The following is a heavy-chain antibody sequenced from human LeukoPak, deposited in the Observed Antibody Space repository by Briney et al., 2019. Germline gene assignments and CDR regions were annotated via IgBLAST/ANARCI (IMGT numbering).Heavy chain of an antibody. CDR1: GGSFSGYY. D-gene: IGHD3-3*01. CDR2: INHSGST. J-gene: IGHJ6*02. Sequence: SETLSLTCAVYGGSFSGYYWSWIRQPPGRGLEWIGEINHSGSTNYNPSLKSRVTISVDTSKNQFSLKLSSVTAADTAVYYCARDDFWSGYFSNGMDVWGQGTTVTVSS. V-gene: IGHV4-34*01. CDR3: ARDDFWSGYFSNGMDV.